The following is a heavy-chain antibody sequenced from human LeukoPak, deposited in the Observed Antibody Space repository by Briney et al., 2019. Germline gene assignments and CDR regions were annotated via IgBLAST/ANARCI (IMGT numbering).Heavy chain of an antibody. Sequence: GGSLRLSCTVSGFTVSSNSMSWVRQAPGKGLEWVSFIYSGTIHYSDSVKGRFTISRDNSKNTLYLQMNSLRAEDTAVYYCAKNYGSGSSVKYYYYMDVWGKGTTVTVSS. D-gene: IGHD3-10*01. J-gene: IGHJ6*03. CDR3: AKNYGSGSSVKYYYYMDV. CDR1: GFTVSSNS. V-gene: IGHV3-53*01. CDR2: IYSGTI.